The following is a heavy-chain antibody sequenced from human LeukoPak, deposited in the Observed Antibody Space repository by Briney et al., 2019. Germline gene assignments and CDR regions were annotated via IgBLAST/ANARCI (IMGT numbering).Heavy chain of an antibody. J-gene: IGHJ6*02. CDR3: AREGAWDGYNIYGLDV. CDR1: GYTFTSYA. D-gene: IGHD5-24*01. Sequence: ASVKVSCKASGYTFTSYAINWVRQAPGQGLEWMGRINPNSGGTNYAQKFQGRVTMTRDTSISTAYMELSRLRSDDTAVYYCAREGAWDGYNIYGLDVWGQGTTVTVSS. CDR2: INPNSGGT. V-gene: IGHV1-2*06.